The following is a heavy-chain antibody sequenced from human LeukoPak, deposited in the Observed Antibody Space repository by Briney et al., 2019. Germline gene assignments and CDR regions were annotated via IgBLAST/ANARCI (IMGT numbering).Heavy chain of an antibody. CDR3: ARHGSSGWYVFKY. J-gene: IGHJ4*02. Sequence: SETLSLTCTVSGGSISSYYWSWIRQPPGKGLEWIGYISYSGSTSYNPSLKSRVTISVDTAKNQFSLKLSSVTAADTAVYYCARHGSSGWYVFKYWGQGTLVTVSS. V-gene: IGHV4-59*08. D-gene: IGHD6-19*01. CDR2: ISYSGST. CDR1: GGSISSYY.